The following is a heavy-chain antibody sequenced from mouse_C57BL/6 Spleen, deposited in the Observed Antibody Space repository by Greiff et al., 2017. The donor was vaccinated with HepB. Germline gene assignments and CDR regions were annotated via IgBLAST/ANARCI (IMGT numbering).Heavy chain of an antibody. Sequence: QVQLQQSGAELVKPGASVKISCKASGYAFSSYWMNWVKQRPGKGLEWIGQIYPGDGDTNYNGKFKGKATLTADKSSSTAYMQLSSLTSEDSAVYYCARCDYEDYFDYWGQGTTLTVSS. CDR3: ARCDYEDYFDY. D-gene: IGHD2-4*01. CDR1: GYAFSSYW. V-gene: IGHV1-80*01. J-gene: IGHJ2*01. CDR2: IYPGDGDT.